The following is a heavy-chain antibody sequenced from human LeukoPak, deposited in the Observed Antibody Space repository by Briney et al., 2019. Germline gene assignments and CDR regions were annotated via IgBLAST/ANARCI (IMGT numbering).Heavy chain of an antibody. J-gene: IGHJ4*02. D-gene: IGHD3-10*01. CDR2: IKNSGGST. CDR1: GFTFRDYA. Sequence: GGSLRLSCAASGFTFRDYAVSWVRQAPGKGLEWVSGIKNSGGSTFYADSVQGRFTISRDNSKNTLYLQMISLRADDAAVYYCAKEGYYGSGSYPYYFDFWGQGTLVTVSS. V-gene: IGHV3-23*01. CDR3: AKEGYYGSGSYPYYFDF.